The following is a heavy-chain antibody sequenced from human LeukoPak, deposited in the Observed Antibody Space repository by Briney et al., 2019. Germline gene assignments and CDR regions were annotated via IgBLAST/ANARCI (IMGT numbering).Heavy chain of an antibody. CDR2: INWNGGRS. Sequence: GGSLRLSCAASGFNLDDYGMSWVCQAPGKGLEWVSLINWNGGRSGYADSVKGRFTISRDNAKNSLYLQMNSLRAEDTALYYCARMWAEADPFLDLWGQGTLVTVSS. D-gene: IGHD6-19*01. CDR3: ARMWAEADPFLDL. J-gene: IGHJ4*02. CDR1: GFNLDDYG. V-gene: IGHV3-20*04.